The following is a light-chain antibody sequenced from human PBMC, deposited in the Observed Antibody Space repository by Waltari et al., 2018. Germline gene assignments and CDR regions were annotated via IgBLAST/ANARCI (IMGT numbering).Light chain of an antibody. CDR1: QRIRSDY. V-gene: IGKV3-20*01. J-gene: IGKJ4*01. Sequence: EIVLTQSPNTLSLSPGERATLSCRAGQRIRSDYLAWYQQKLGQAPRLLIYGVFNRATGIPVRFSGSGSRTDFTLTISRLDPEDFAMYYCQQYGSSGLTFVGGTKVEIK. CDR2: GVF. CDR3: QQYGSSGLT.